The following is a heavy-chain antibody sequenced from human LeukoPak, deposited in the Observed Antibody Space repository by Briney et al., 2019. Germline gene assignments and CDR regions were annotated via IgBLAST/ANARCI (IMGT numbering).Heavy chain of an antibody. Sequence: PSETLSLTCTVSGGSIRSSYYYWGWIRQPPGKGLEWIAYIYYSGSTNYNPSLKSRVTIPVDTSKNQFSLNLSSVTAADTAVYYCARGSRGYYYGWGQGTLVTVSS. CDR1: GGSIRSSYYY. CDR2: IYYSGST. D-gene: IGHD5-18*01. CDR3: ARGSRGYYYG. V-gene: IGHV4-61*05. J-gene: IGHJ4*02.